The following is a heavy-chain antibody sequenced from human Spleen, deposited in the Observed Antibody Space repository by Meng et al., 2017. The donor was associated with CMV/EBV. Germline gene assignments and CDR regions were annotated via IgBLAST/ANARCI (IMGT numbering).Heavy chain of an antibody. CDR2: IYDRRSS. CDR1: GGYY. Sequence: GGYYWTWIRQHPGKGLEWIGNIYDRRSSFYNPSLKSRVIISVDPSKNQFSLKLNSATAADTAVYYCARSYTGYYTGGRDLVNWFDRWGQGTLVTVSS. V-gene: IGHV4-31*02. D-gene: IGHD3/OR15-3a*01. J-gene: IGHJ5*02. CDR3: ARSYTGYYTGGRDLVNWFDR.